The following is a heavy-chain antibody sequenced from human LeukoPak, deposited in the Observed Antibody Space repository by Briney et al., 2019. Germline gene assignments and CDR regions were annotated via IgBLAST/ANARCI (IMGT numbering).Heavy chain of an antibody. V-gene: IGHV4-59*01. CDR1: GGSIGSYY. D-gene: IGHD6-13*01. CDR3: ARATPGSWYYFDY. CDR2: IYSSGTT. J-gene: IGHJ4*02. Sequence: SETLSLTCTVSGGSIGSYYWNWIRQPPGKGLEWIGYIYSSGTTNYNPSLKSRVTISLDTSKNQFSLRLSSVTAADTAVFYCARATPGSWYYFDYWGQGTLVTVSS.